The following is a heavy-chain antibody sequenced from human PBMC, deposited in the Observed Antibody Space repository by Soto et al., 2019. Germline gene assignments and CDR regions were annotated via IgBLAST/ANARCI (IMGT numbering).Heavy chain of an antibody. CDR2: ISYDGSNK. CDR1: GFTFSSYG. V-gene: IGHV3-30*18. Sequence: PGGSLRLSCAASGFTFSSYGMHWVRQAPGKGLEWVAVISYDGSNKYYADSVKGRFTISRDNSKNTLYLQMNSLRAEDTAVYYCAKDAGNWNYPHYYYYYMDVWGKGTTVTVSS. CDR3: AKDAGNWNYPHYYYYYMDV. D-gene: IGHD1-7*01. J-gene: IGHJ6*03.